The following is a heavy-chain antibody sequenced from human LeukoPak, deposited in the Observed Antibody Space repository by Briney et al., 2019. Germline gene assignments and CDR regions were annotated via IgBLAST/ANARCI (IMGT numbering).Heavy chain of an antibody. D-gene: IGHD6-13*01. CDR1: GYTFTSYD. V-gene: IGHV1-8*01. Sequence: ASVKVSCKASGYTFTSYDINWVRQATGQGLEWMGWMNPNSGDSGYAQKFQGRVTMTRNTSISTAYMELSSLGSEDTAVYYCARGAYSSSSFDYWGQGTLVTVSS. J-gene: IGHJ4*02. CDR3: ARGAYSSSSFDY. CDR2: MNPNSGDS.